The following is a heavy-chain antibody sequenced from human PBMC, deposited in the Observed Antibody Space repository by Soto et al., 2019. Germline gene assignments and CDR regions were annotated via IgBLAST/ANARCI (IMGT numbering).Heavy chain of an antibody. D-gene: IGHD3-10*01. Sequence: ASVEVSCKSSGYTFNSHGISWVRQAPGQGPEWMGWISGYNGNTNYAQKHQGRVTMTTATSTNTAYMKVRSLRSDDTAVYYCARSGSYGPGSRPYSFYYWGQGTLVTVSS. CDR3: ARSGSYGPGSRPYSFYY. J-gene: IGHJ4*02. CDR2: ISGYNGNT. V-gene: IGHV1-18*01. CDR1: GYTFNSHG.